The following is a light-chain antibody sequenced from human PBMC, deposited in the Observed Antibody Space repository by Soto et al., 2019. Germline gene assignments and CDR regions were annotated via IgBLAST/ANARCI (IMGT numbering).Light chain of an antibody. CDR1: QSVSSN. J-gene: IGKJ1*01. CDR2: GAS. CDR3: QQYNNWPSWT. V-gene: IGKV3-15*01. Sequence: EIVMTQSPATLSVSPGERATLSCRASQSVSSNLAWYQQKPGQAPRLLIYGASTRATGIPASFSGSGSGTEFTLTISSLQSEDFAVYSCQQYNNWPSWTFGQGTKVDFK.